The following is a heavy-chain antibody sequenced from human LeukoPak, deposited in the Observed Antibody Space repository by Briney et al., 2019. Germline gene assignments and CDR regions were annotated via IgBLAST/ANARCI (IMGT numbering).Heavy chain of an antibody. V-gene: IGHV1-2*02. CDR3: ATGSKGLRFNYYFDN. CDR2: INPNTGDT. J-gene: IGHJ4*02. D-gene: IGHD5-12*01. CDR1: GYTFIGYY. Sequence: GASVKASCKASGYTFIGYYMHWVRQAPGQGLEWMGWINPNTGDTNFAQKFQGRVTMTRDTSIATAYLELSRLNSDDTAVYYCATGSKGLRFNYYFDNWGQGTLVTVSS.